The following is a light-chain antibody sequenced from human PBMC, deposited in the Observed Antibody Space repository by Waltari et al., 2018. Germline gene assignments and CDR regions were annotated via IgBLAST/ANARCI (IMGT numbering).Light chain of an antibody. CDR2: AAS. Sequence: DIQMTQSPSSLSASVGDRVTITCRASQGIRNYLAWYHQKPGKVPKLLIYAASTLQSGGPSRFRGSGYGTDFTLTISSLQPEDVATYYYQKYNSAPPPFGGGTKVEIK. CDR1: QGIRNY. CDR3: QKYNSAPPP. V-gene: IGKV1-27*01. J-gene: IGKJ4*01.